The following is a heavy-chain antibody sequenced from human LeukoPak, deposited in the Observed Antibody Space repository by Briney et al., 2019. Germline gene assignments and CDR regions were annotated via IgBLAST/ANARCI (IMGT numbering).Heavy chain of an antibody. J-gene: IGHJ4*02. D-gene: IGHD3-3*01. CDR2: IYHSGST. Sequence: PSETLSLTCAVSGGSISSGGYSWSWIRQPPGKGLEWIGYIYHSGSTYYNPSLKSRVTISVDRSKNQFSLKPSSVTAADTAVYYCARGSDFWSGYRLDYWGQGTLVTVSS. CDR1: GGSISSGGYS. V-gene: IGHV4-30-2*01. CDR3: ARGSDFWSGYRLDY.